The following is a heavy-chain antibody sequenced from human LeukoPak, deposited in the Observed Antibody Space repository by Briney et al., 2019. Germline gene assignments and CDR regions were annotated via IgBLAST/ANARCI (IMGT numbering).Heavy chain of an antibody. CDR3: ARGLFGELHS. J-gene: IGHJ5*02. D-gene: IGHD3-10*01. Sequence: PGGSLRLSCAASGFTFSSYSMNWVRQAPGKGLEWVSSISSSSSYVYYADSVKGRFTISRDNAKNSLYLQMNSLRAEDTAVYYCARGLFGELHSWGQGTLVTVSS. V-gene: IGHV3-21*01. CDR1: GFTFSSYS. CDR2: ISSSSSYV.